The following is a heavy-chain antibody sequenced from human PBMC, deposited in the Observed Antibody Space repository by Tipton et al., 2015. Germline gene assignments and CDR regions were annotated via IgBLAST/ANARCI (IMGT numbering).Heavy chain of an antibody. V-gene: IGHV4-61*01. CDR3: ACQDYDSLTRDYQTVDY. Sequence: TLSLTCTVSGGSVSSGSYYWSWIRQPPGKGLEWIGYISYTDNVHYNPSLESRVTISVDTSKNQFSLTLNSVTAADTAVYYCACQDYDSLTRDYQTVDYWGQGTLVTVSS. D-gene: IGHD3-9*01. J-gene: IGHJ4*02. CDR1: GGSVSSGSYY. CDR2: ISYTDNV.